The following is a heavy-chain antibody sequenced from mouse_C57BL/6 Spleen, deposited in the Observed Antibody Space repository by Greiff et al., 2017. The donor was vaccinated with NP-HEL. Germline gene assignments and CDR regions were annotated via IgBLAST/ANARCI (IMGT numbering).Heavy chain of an antibody. CDR2: IYPGDGDT. V-gene: IGHV1-82*01. CDR3: AREGIYYGNPRGFAY. CDR1: GYAFSSSW. D-gene: IGHD2-1*01. Sequence: VQLQESGPELVKPGASVKISCKASGYAFSSSWMNWVKQRPGKGLEWIGRIYPGDGDTNYNGKFKGKATLTADKSSSTAYMQLSSLTSEDSAVYFCAREGIYYGNPRGFAYWGQGTLVTVSA. J-gene: IGHJ3*01.